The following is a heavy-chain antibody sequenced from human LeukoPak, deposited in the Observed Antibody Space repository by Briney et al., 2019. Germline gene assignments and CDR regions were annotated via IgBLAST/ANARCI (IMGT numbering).Heavy chain of an antibody. J-gene: IGHJ5*02. Sequence: SETLSLTCAVYGGSFSGYYWSWIRQPPGKGLEWIGSIYYSGSTYYNTSLKSRATISVDTSKNQFSLKLSSVTAADTAVYFCARGTGSKFYYGSGSYHFFDPWGQGTLVTVSS. CDR2: IYYSGST. V-gene: IGHV4-34*11. CDR3: ARGTGSKFYYGSGSYHFFDP. CDR1: GGSFSGYY. D-gene: IGHD3-10*01.